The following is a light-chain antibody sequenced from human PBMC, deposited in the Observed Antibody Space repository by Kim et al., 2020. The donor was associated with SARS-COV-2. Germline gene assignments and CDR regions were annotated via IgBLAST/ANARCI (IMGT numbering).Light chain of an antibody. J-gene: IGKJ3*01. Sequence: PGEGATLACRASQSVSSSYLAWYQQKPGQAPRLLIYGASSRATGIPDRFSGSGSGTDFTLTISRLEPEDFAVYYCQQYGSSPRVTFGPGTKVDIK. CDR2: GAS. CDR1: QSVSSSY. CDR3: QQYGSSPRVT. V-gene: IGKV3-20*01.